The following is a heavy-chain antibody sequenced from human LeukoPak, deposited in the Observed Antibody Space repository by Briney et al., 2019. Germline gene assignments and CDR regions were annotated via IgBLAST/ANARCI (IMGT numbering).Heavy chain of an antibody. CDR2: IYYSGST. D-gene: IGHD3-3*01. J-gene: IGHJ5*02. CDR1: GGSISSSSYY. Sequence: SETLSLTCTVSGGSISSSSYYLGWIRQPPGKGLEWIGSIYYSGSTYYNPSLKSRVTISVDTSKNQFSLKLSSVTAADTAVYYCARIGRTITIFGVASMGWFDPWGQGTLVTVSS. V-gene: IGHV4-39*01. CDR3: ARIGRTITIFGVASMGWFDP.